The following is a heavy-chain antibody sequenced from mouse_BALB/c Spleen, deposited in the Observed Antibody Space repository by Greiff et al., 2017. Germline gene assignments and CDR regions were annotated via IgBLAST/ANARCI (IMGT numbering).Heavy chain of an antibody. D-gene: IGHD1-1*01. CDR2: IYPGDGDT. J-gene: IGHJ4*01. CDR1: GYTFTSYW. CDR3: ARWDYGTLYAMDY. V-gene: IGHV1-87*01. Sequence: VQLQQSGAELARPGASVKLSCKASGYTFTSYWMQWVKQRPGQGLEWIGAIYPGDGDTRYTQKFKGKATLTADKSSSTAYMQLSSLASEDSAVYYCARWDYGTLYAMDYWGQGTSVTVSS.